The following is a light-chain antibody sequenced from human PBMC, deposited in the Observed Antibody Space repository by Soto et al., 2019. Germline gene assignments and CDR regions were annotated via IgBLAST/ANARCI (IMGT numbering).Light chain of an antibody. J-gene: IGKJ5*01. V-gene: IGKV3-11*01. Sequence: ELVFTQSPATLSLSPGARGTLSCRASQSVSSHLAWYQQKPGQAPRLLIYDASKRPTGIPARLSGIVCGTEYSLTTSSLEPEDSLAYDGQQRSDGLPITFGQGTRREIK. CDR1: QSVSSH. CDR2: DAS. CDR3: QQRSDGLPIT.